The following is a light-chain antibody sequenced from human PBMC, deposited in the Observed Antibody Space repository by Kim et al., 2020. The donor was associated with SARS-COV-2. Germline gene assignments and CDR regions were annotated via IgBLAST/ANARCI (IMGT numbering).Light chain of an antibody. V-gene: IGLV2-23*01. Sequence: QSALTQPASVSGSPGQSITISCTGTSSDVGSYDLVSWYQQHPGKAPKLIIYEGTKRPSGVSNRFSGSKSGNTASLTISGLQAEDEADYYCCSYAGSRPWVFGGGTQLT. CDR1: SSDVGSYDL. J-gene: IGLJ3*02. CDR2: EGT. CDR3: CSYAGSRPWV.